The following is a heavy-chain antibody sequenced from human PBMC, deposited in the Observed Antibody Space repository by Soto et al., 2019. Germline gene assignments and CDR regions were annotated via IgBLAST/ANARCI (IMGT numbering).Heavy chain of an antibody. CDR2: ITGSGGNT. J-gene: IGHJ4*01. V-gene: IGHV3-23*01. Sequence: GGSLRLSCAASGFTFSTYAMRWVRQAPGKGLEWVSSITGSGGNTYYADSVKGRFTISRDNSKNTLDLQMNSLRAEDTAVYYCARAGSSRPSYSDYWGQGTLVTVSS. CDR3: ARAGSSRPSYSDY. D-gene: IGHD6-13*01. CDR1: GFTFSTYA.